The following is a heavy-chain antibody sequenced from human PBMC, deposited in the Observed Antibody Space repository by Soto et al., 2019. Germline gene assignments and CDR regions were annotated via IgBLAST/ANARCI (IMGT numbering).Heavy chain of an antibody. D-gene: IGHD2-15*01. CDR3: ARGAAPLDYYYYGMDV. CDR2: INPNSGGT. CDR1: VYTFTCYY. V-gene: IGHV1-2*04. J-gene: IGHJ6*02. Sequence: XSVKVSCKASVYTFTCYYMHWVRQAPGQGLEWMGWINPNSGGTNYAQKFQGWVTMTRDTSISTAYMELSRLRSDDTAVYYCARGAAPLDYYYYGMDVWGQGTTVTVSS.